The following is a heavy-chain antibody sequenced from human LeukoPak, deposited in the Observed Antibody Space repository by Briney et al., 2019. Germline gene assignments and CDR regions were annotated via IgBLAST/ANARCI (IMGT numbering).Heavy chain of an antibody. CDR3: ARGRGSSSWYVTGWNWFDH. V-gene: IGHV4-39*07. CDR1: GGSISSSSYY. J-gene: IGHJ5*02. CDR2: IYYSGST. Sequence: PSETLSLTCTVSGGSISSSSYYWGWIRQPPGTGLEWIGSIYYSGSTYYNPSLKSRVTISVDTSKNQFSLKLSSVTAADTAVYYCARGRGSSSWYVTGWNWFDHWGQGTLVTVSS. D-gene: IGHD6-13*01.